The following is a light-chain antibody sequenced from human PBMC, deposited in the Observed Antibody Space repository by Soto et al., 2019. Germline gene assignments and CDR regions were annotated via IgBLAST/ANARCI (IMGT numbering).Light chain of an antibody. V-gene: IGKV3-11*01. Sequence: EIVLTQSPSTLSVSAGERATLTCRASQGVSSKLGWYHQKPGKAPSLLISAASNRATGIPARFSGSGSGTDFTLTISSLQPEDFATYYCQQSHSIPITFGQGTRLEIK. CDR3: QQSHSIPIT. CDR1: QGVSSK. CDR2: AAS. J-gene: IGKJ5*01.